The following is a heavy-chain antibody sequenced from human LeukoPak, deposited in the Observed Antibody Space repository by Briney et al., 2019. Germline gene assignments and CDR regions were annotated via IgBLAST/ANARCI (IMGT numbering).Heavy chain of an antibody. D-gene: IGHD2-2*01. CDR1: GYTFTDYY. J-gene: IGHJ4*02. Sequence: ASVKVSCRASGYTFTDYYMHWVRQAPGQGFEWMGWINPNDGDTNYAQKFQGRVTMTRDTSISTAHMEVSRLRSDDTAVYYCARANFLYCSSTTCLLDYWGQGTLVTVSS. CDR3: ARANFLYCSSTTCLLDY. V-gene: IGHV1-2*02. CDR2: INPNDGDT.